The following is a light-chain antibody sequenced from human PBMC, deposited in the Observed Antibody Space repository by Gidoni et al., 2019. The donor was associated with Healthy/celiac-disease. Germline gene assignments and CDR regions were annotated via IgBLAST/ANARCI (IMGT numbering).Light chain of an antibody. CDR2: DVS. CDR1: SSDVVGYNY. J-gene: IGLJ2*01. CDR3: SSYTSSSTRV. V-gene: IGLV2-14*03. Sequence: QSALTQPASVSGSPGQSITISCTGTSSDVVGYNYVSWYHQHPGKAPNLMIYDVSNRPSGVSNRFSGSKSGNTASLTISGLQAEDEADYYCSSYTSSSTRVFGGGTKLTVL.